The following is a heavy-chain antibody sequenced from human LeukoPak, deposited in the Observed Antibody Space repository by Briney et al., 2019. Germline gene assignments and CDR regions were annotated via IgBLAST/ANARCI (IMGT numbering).Heavy chain of an antibody. CDR3: AKDLLGLYYFDY. CDR2: ISGSGGST. V-gene: IGHV3-23*01. Sequence: PGGFLRLSCAASGFTFSSYAMSWVRQAPGKGLEWVSAISGSGGSTYYADSVKGRFTISRDNSKNTLYLQMNSLRAEDTAVYYCAKDLLGLYYFDYWGQGTLVTVSS. CDR1: GFTFSSYA. J-gene: IGHJ4*02.